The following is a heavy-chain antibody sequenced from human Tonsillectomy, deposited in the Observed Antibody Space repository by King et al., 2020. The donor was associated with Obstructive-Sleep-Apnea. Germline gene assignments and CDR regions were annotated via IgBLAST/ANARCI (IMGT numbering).Heavy chain of an antibody. V-gene: IGHV3-21*01. Sequence: VQLVESGGGLVKPGGSLRLSCAASGFTFSSYSMNWVRQAPGKGLEWVSSISSSSSYIYYYDSVKGRFTISRDNAKNSLYLQMNSLRAEDTAAYYCARNYDSSGYRDAFDIWGQGTMVTVSS. J-gene: IGHJ3*02. CDR2: ISSSSSYI. D-gene: IGHD3-22*01. CDR1: GFTFSSYS. CDR3: ARNYDSSGYRDAFDI.